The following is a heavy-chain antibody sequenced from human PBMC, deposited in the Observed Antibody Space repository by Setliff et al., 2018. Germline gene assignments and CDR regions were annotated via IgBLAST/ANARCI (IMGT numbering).Heavy chain of an antibody. CDR1: ANTLSTSYY. J-gene: IGHJ6*02. CDR3: ATRTFAVIPHSGPGLDYFYGMDV. CDR2: IYKGGST. V-gene: IGHV4-38-2*01. Sequence: ASETLSLTCAVSANTLSTSYYWGWVRQPPGKGLEWIGDIYKGGSTYYNPSLRSRVSMSLDTSKRQVSLNLNSVTAADTGVYYCATRTFAVIPHSGPGLDYFYGMDVWGRGTTVTVSS. D-gene: IGHD2-21*01.